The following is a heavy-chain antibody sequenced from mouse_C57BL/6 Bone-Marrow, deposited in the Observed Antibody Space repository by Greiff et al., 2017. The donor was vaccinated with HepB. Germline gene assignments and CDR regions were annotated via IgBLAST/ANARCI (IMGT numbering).Heavy chain of an antibody. CDR3: ARRVRRGGYYAMDY. D-gene: IGHD2-14*01. Sequence: DVKLQESGPELVKPGASVKISCKASGYSFTGYYMHWVKQSHGNILDWIGYIYPYNGVSSYNQKFKGKATLTVDKSSSTAYMELRSLTSEDSAVYYCARRVRRGGYYAMDYWGQGTSVTVSS. CDR2: IYPYNGVS. V-gene: IGHV1-31*01. CDR1: GYSFTGYY. J-gene: IGHJ4*01.